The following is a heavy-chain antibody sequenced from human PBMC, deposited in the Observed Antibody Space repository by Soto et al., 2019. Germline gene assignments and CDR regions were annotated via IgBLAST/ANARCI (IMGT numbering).Heavy chain of an antibody. CDR2: IYHSGST. J-gene: IGHJ6*02. D-gene: IGHD3-10*02. Sequence: TLSLTYAVACGSITSSTWWSWVRQPPGKGLEWIGEIYHSGSTNYNPSLKSRVTISVDKSKNQFSLKMSSVTAADTAVYYCASVRGGYYYAMDVWGQGTTVT. V-gene: IGHV4-4*02. CDR3: ASVRGGYYYAMDV. CDR1: CGSITSSTW.